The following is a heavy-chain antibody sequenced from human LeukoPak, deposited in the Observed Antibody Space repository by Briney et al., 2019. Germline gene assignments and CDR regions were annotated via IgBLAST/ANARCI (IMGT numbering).Heavy chain of an antibody. CDR3: ARHRRGSGEFEFDP. D-gene: IGHD3-16*01. Sequence: SETLSLTCTVSGGSMNSGGVFWGWIRLPPGKGLEWIGSLYSTGNINYIYNPSLESRVTISVDTSKNQFSLKLTSATAADTAVYYCARHRRGSGEFEFDPWGPGTLVTVSS. V-gene: IGHV4-39*01. CDR2: LYSTGNI. CDR1: GGSMNSGGVF. J-gene: IGHJ5*02.